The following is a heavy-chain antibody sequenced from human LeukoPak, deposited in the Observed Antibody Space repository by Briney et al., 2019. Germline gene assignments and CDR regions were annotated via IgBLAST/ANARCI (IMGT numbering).Heavy chain of an antibody. CDR1: GFTFSNYA. Sequence: GGSLRLSCADSGFTFSNYAMSWVRQAPGKGLDWVSTISPSDSSTYYADSVKGRFTISRDNSKNTLYLQMNSLRAEDTAVYYCAKRGSGEDYWGQGTLVTVSS. CDR2: ISPSDSST. D-gene: IGHD6-19*01. CDR3: AKRGSGEDY. V-gene: IGHV3-23*01. J-gene: IGHJ4*02.